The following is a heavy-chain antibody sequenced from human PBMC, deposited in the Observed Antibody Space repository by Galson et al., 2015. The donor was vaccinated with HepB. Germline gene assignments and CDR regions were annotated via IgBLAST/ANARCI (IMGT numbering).Heavy chain of an antibody. V-gene: IGHV4-39*07. CDR2: IYYSGST. Sequence: SETLSLTCTVSYGSISDSSYYWGWIRQPPGKGLEWIGSIYYSGSTYYNPSLKSRVTISVDTSKNQFSLKLSSVTAADTAVYYCARVQSEYSSSYFDYWGQGTLVTVSS. CDR3: ARVQSEYSSSYFDY. CDR1: YGSISDSSYY. J-gene: IGHJ4*02. D-gene: IGHD6-6*01.